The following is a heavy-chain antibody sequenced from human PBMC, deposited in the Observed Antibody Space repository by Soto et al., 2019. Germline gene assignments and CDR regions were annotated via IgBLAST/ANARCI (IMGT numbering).Heavy chain of an antibody. V-gene: IGHV4-31*03. Sequence: SETLSLTCSVSGGSISSGGYYWSWIRQLPGKDLEWIGYIYHSGNTYYNSSLKSRLTISVDTSKNQFSLKLTSVTAADTAVYYCARVGISGSDAFDIWGQGTMVT. D-gene: IGHD6-25*01. CDR3: ARVGISGSDAFDI. CDR2: IYHSGNT. CDR1: GGSISSGGYY. J-gene: IGHJ3*02.